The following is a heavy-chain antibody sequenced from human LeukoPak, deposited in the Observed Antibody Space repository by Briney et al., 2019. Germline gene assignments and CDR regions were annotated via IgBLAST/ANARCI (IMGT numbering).Heavy chain of an antibody. J-gene: IGHJ3*02. CDR3: ASDDYGDLVNAFDI. D-gene: IGHD4-17*01. CDR1: GESFSGYY. V-gene: IGHV4-34*01. Sequence: KPSATLSLPCAVYGESFSGYYWSWIRPPPGKGLEWIGEINHSGGTNYNPSLKGRVTISLDTSKNHFSLKLTSVTAADTAVYYCASDDYGDLVNAFDIWGQGTMVTVSS. CDR2: INHSGGT.